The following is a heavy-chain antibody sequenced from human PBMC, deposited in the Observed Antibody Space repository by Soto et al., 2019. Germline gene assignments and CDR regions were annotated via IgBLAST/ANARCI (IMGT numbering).Heavy chain of an antibody. D-gene: IGHD3-22*01. CDR3: ATAGGLDYFDSSGYYRSFFDY. CDR1: GYTLTELS. CDR2: FDPEDGET. V-gene: IGHV1-24*01. J-gene: IGHJ4*02. Sequence: ASVNVSCKVSGYTLTELSMHWVRQAPGKGLEWMGGFDPEDGETIYAQKFQGRVTMTEDTSTDTAYMELSSLRSEDTAVYYCATAGGLDYFDSSGYYRSFFDYWGQGTLVTVSS.